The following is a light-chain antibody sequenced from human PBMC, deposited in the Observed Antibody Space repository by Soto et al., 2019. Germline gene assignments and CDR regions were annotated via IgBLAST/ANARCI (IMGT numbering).Light chain of an antibody. CDR1: SSNIGNNY. CDR2: DNN. CDR3: GTWDSSLSAVV. Sequence: QSVLTQPPSVSAAPGQKVTISCSGSSSNIGNNYVSWYQQLPGTAPKLLIYDNNKRPSGIPDRFSGSKSGTSATLGITGLQTGDEAEYYCGTWDSSLSAVVFGGGTKLTV. V-gene: IGLV1-51*01. J-gene: IGLJ2*01.